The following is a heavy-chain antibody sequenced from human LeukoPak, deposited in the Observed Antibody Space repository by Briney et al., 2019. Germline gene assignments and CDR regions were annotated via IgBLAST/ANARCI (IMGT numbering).Heavy chain of an antibody. CDR2: INPNSGGT. CDR1: GYTFTGYY. J-gene: IGHJ4*02. V-gene: IGHV1-2*02. CDR3: ADGGYCSGGSCYEGFY. Sequence: ASVKVSFKASGYTFTGYYMHWVRQAPGQGLEWMGWINPNSGGTNYAQKFQGRVTMTRDTSISTAYMELSRLRSDDTAVYYCADGGYCSGGSCYEGFYWGQGTLVTVSS. D-gene: IGHD2-15*01.